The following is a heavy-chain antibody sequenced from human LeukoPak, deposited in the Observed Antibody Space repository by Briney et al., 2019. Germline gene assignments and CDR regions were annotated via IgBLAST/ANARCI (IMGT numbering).Heavy chain of an antibody. V-gene: IGHV3-15*04. CDR3: QLCPDYYDSSGYRDY. Sequence: PGGSLRLSCAASGFTFSNAWMSWVRQAPGKGLEWVGRIESKTDGGTTDYAAPVKGRFTISRDDSKNTLYLQMNSLKTEDTAVYYCQLCPDYYDSSGYRDYWGQGTLVTVSS. CDR1: GFTFSNAW. CDR2: IESKTDGGTT. J-gene: IGHJ4*02. D-gene: IGHD3-22*01.